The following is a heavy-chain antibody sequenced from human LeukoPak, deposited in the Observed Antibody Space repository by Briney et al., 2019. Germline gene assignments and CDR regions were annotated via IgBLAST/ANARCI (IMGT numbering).Heavy chain of an antibody. D-gene: IGHD2-21*02. CDR1: GFTFSSYA. Sequence: GRSLRLSCAASGFTFSSYAMHWVRQAPGKGLEWVAVISYDGSNKYYADSVKGRFPISRDNSKNTLYLQMNSLRAEDTAVYYCARDQIAYCGGDCPYGMDVWGQGTTVTVSS. J-gene: IGHJ6*02. CDR2: ISYDGSNK. V-gene: IGHV3-30*04. CDR3: ARDQIAYCGGDCPYGMDV.